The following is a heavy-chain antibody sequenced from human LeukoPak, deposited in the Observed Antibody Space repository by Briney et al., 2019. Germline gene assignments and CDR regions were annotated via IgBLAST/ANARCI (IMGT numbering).Heavy chain of an antibody. V-gene: IGHV4-39*07. Sequence: PSETLSLTCTVSGGSISSGGYYWSWIRRPPGKGLEWIGEINHSGSTNYNPSLKSRVTISVDTSKNQFSLKLSSVTAADTAVYYCARGFDPWGPGTLVTVSS. CDR3: ARGFDP. CDR1: GGSISSGGYY. J-gene: IGHJ5*02. CDR2: INHSGST.